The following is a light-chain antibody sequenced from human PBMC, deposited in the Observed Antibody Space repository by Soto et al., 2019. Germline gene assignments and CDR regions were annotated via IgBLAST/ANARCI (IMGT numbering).Light chain of an antibody. Sequence: DIQMTQSPSSVSASVGGRVTVTCRASQDISSWLAWYQQKPGKAPKLLIYGSTSLQRGVPSRFSGSGSGTDFTLTISSLQPEDFATYYCQQTNSFPRTFGQGTKVEIK. CDR1: QDISSW. CDR3: QQTNSFPRT. J-gene: IGKJ1*01. CDR2: GST. V-gene: IGKV1D-12*01.